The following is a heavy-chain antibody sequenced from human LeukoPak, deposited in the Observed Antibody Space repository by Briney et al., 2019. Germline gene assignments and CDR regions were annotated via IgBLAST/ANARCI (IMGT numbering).Heavy chain of an antibody. CDR2: IDSGSNNI. D-gene: IGHD1-26*01. J-gene: IGHJ4*02. CDR3: ARYNSGTYFGQTSYFDY. V-gene: IGHV3-48*04. CDR1: GFTFTLYS. Sequence: GGSLRLSCAASGFTFTLYSLIWVRQAPGKGLEWISYIDSGSNNIYYADSVKGRFTISRDNAQNSLYLQMNSLRAEDTAVYYCARYNSGTYFGQTSYFDYWGREPWSPSPQ.